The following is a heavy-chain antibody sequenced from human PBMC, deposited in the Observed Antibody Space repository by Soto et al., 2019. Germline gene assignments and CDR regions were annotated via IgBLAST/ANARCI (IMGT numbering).Heavy chain of an antibody. CDR1: GFNFGNYW. CDR2: IRQDGSAT. CDR3: ARWSGFGEDY. J-gene: IGHJ4*02. Sequence: GGSLRLSCEASGFNFGNYWMSWVRQAPGMGLQWVANIRQDGSATYYVDSVKGRFTISRDNPKNSLYLQLNNLRADDTGVYYCARWSGFGEDYWGQGTLVTVSS. D-gene: IGHD3-3*01. V-gene: IGHV3-7*01.